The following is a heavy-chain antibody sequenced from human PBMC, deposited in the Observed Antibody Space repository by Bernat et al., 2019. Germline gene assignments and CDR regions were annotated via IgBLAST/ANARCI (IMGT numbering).Heavy chain of an antibody. J-gene: IGHJ4*02. CDR2: IYYSGST. CDR3: ARHWFFGATPDQGDY. D-gene: IGHD4/OR15-4a*01. V-gene: IGHV4-39*01. CDR1: GGSISSSSYY. Sequence: QLQLQESGPGLVKPSETLSLTCTVSGGSISSSSYYWGWIRQPPGKGLEWIVRIYYSGSTYYNPSLKSRVTISVGTSKSQFSLKLSSVTHADTAVYYCARHWFFGATPDQGDYWGQGTLVTVSS.